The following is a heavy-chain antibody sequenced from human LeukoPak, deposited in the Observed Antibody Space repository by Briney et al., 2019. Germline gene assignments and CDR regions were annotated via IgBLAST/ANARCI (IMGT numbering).Heavy chain of an antibody. J-gene: IGHJ4*02. CDR3: ARGHSGWYNY. CDR1: GGSISSSSYY. CDR2: IYSGST. D-gene: IGHD6-19*01. Sequence: SETLSLTCTVSGGSISSSSYYWGWIRQPPGKGLEWIGSIYSGSTYYNPSLKSRVTISVDTSKNPFSLKLSSVTAADTAVYYCARGHSGWYNYWGQGTLVTVSS. V-gene: IGHV4-39*07.